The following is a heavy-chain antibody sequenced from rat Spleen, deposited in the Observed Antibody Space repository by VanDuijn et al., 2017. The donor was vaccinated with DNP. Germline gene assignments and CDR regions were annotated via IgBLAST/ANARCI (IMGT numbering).Heavy chain of an antibody. CDR2: INTSGSRT. CDR3: ATRPLLHLDY. V-gene: IGHV5-25*01. CDR1: GFTFSNYY. J-gene: IGHJ2*01. Sequence: EVQLVESGGGLVQPGRSLKLSCAASGFTFSNYYMAWVRQAPKKGLEWVATINTSGSRTSYPDSVKGRFTISRDDAKSTLYLQMDSLRSEDTATYYCATRPLLHLDYWGQGVMVTVSS. D-gene: IGHD1-1*01.